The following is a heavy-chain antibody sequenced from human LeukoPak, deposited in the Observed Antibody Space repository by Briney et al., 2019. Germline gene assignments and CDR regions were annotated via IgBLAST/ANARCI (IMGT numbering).Heavy chain of an antibody. CDR1: GFTFSDYW. V-gene: IGHV3-74*01. Sequence: GGPLRLSCAASGFTFSDYWMHWVRQAPGKGLVWVSRLTSDGRSTSYADSVKGRFTMSRDNAKNTLFLQMNSLRDEDTAVYYCARGASTYSDYWGQGTPVTVSS. CDR3: ARGASTYSDY. J-gene: IGHJ4*02. CDR2: LTSDGRST.